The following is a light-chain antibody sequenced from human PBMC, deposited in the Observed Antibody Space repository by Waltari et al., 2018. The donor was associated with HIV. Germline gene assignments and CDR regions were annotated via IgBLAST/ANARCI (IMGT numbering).Light chain of an antibody. CDR3: QQSYITPFT. CDR1: QTISSY. V-gene: IGKV1-39*01. CDR2: ATF. Sequence: DIQMTQSPSSLSASVGDRVTITCRASQTISSYLNWYQHRPGTAPKLLIYATFRLQSGVPSRFSGSGSVTDFTLTISSLQPEDFASYYCQQSYITPFTFGPGTKLDI. J-gene: IGKJ3*01.